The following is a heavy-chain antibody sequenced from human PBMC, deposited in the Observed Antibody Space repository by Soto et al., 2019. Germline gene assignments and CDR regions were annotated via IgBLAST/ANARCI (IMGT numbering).Heavy chain of an antibody. Sequence: QVQLVQSGAEVKTPGSSLKVSCKVSGSRFSNYVISWVRQAPGHGLEWLGRIIPIFKSTKYAQNFQGRVTITADKSSSPASLELSSLRSDDTAVYYCAREGRGKKAGYNGLVSLGYWGQGTLVTVSS. CDR3: AREGRGKKAGYNGLVSLGY. D-gene: IGHD2-2*02. V-gene: IGHV1-69*06. CDR2: IIPIFKST. CDR1: GSRFSNYV. J-gene: IGHJ4*02.